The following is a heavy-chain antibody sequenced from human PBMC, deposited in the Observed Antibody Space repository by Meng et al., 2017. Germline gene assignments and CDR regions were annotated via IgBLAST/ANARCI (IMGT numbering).Heavy chain of an antibody. CDR3: ARDRWGHWYSDL. D-gene: IGHD2-21*02. V-gene: IGHV3-21*01. Sequence: EVELVGSGGGLVKPGGSLRLSCAASGFTFSSYSMNWVRQAPGKGLEWVSSISSSSSYIYYADSVKGRFTISRDNAKNSLYLQMNSLRAEDTAVYYCARDRWGHWYSDLWGRGTLVTVSS. CDR1: GFTFSSYS. CDR2: ISSSSSYI. J-gene: IGHJ2*01.